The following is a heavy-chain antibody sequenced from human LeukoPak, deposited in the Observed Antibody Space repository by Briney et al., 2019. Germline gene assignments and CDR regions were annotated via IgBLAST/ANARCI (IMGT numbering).Heavy chain of an antibody. CDR2: INPSGGST. V-gene: IGHV1-46*01. Sequence: ASVKVSCKASGYTFTSYYMHWVRQAPGQGLEWMGIINPSGGSTSYAQKFQGRVTMTRDMSTSTVYMELSSLRSEDTAVYYCARGGYYYGSGSYPGWYYWGQGTLVTVSS. J-gene: IGHJ4*02. D-gene: IGHD3-10*01. CDR1: GYTFTSYY. CDR3: ARGGYYYGSGSYPGWYY.